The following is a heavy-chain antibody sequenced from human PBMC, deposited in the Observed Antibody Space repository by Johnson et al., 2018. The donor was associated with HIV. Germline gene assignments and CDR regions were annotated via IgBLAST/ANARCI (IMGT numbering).Heavy chain of an antibody. D-gene: IGHD3-16*01. Sequence: LEWVSGINWNGGSTGYADSVKGRFTISRDNAKNSLYLQMNSLRAEDTALYYCARDRGYVWGVTGDASDIWGQGTMVTVSS. V-gene: IGHV3-20*03. CDR3: ARDRGYVWGVTGDASDI. CDR2: INWNGGST. J-gene: IGHJ3*02.